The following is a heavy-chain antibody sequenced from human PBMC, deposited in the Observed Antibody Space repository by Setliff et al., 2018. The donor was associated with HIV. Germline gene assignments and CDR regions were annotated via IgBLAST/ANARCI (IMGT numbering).Heavy chain of an antibody. J-gene: IGHJ5*02. CDR1: GYTFSTYV. Sequence: ASVKVSCKASGYTFSTYVMHWVRQAPGQGLEWMGWITPNSGGTNYAQKFQGRVTMTRDTSISTAYMELSRLRSDDTAVYYCARDLGYSSSSGWFDPWGQGTLVTVSS. CDR3: ARDLGYSSSSGWFDP. V-gene: IGHV1-2*02. CDR2: ITPNSGGT. D-gene: IGHD6-6*01.